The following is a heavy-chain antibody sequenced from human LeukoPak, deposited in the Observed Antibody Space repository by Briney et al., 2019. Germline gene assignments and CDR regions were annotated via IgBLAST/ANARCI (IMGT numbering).Heavy chain of an antibody. CDR2: IYYSGST. Sequence: SETLSLTCTVSGGSISSYYWSWIRQPPGKGLEWIGYIYYSGSTXXXXSXXXRVTISVDTSKNQFSLKLSSVTAADTAVYYCAXLXPPGWXFDLWGRGTLVTVAS. CDR1: GGSISSYY. CDR3: AXLXPPGWXFDL. J-gene: IGHJ2*01. V-gene: IGHV4-59*08.